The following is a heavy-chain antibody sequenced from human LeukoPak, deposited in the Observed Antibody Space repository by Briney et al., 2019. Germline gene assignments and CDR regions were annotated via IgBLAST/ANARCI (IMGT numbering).Heavy chain of an antibody. CDR3: ARSGSGSYFLDY. D-gene: IGHD3-10*01. V-gene: IGHV3-21*04. CDR2: ISSSSSYM. CDR1: GFTFNTYS. J-gene: IGHJ4*02. Sequence: KSGGSLRLSCAASGFTFNTYSMNWVRQAPGKGLEWVSCISSSSSYMYYADSVKGRFTISRDNFKHTLYLQMNSLRAEDTAVYYCARSGSGSYFLDYWGQGTLVTVSS.